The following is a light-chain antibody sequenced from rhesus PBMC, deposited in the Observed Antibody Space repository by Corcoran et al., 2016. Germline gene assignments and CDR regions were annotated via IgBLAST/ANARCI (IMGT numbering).Light chain of an antibody. CDR2: NTH. J-gene: IGKJ1*01. Sequence: EIAVTQSPATLSLSPGETATLSCRASESVGNYLAWYQQKPGQAPKLLVHNTHFRATGIPDRFSGGGSRTEFTLTIISLEPEDVGVDHCQQYNDFLWTFGQGTKGEIK. CDR1: ESVGNY. CDR3: QQYNDFLWT. V-gene: IGKV3-40*03.